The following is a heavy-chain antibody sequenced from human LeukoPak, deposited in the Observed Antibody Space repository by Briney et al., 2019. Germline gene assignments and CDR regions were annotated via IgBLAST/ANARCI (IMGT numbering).Heavy chain of an antibody. CDR2: ISYDGSNK. V-gene: IGHV3-30*18. Sequence: PGGSLRLSCAASGFTFSSYWMHWVRQAPGKGLEWVAVISYDGSNKYYADSVKGRFTISRDNSKNTLYLQMNSLRAEDTAVYYCAKDVRQWELPQFDYWGQGTLVTVSS. CDR1: GFTFSSYW. J-gene: IGHJ4*02. D-gene: IGHD1-26*01. CDR3: AKDVRQWELPQFDY.